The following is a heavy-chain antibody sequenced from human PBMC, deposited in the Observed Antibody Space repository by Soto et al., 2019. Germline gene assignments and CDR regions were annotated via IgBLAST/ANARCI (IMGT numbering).Heavy chain of an antibody. CDR2: ISYDGSNK. D-gene: IGHD1-26*01. J-gene: IGHJ4*02. V-gene: IGHV3-30*18. Sequence: QVQLVESGGGVVQPGRSLRLSCAASGFTFSSYGMHWVRQAPGKGLEWVAVISYDGSNKYYADSVKGRFTIASDNSKNTMYLQMNNLRAEDTAVYYCAKGLVGANTRYYFDYWGRGTLVTVSS. CDR3: AKGLVGANTRYYFDY. CDR1: GFTFSSYG.